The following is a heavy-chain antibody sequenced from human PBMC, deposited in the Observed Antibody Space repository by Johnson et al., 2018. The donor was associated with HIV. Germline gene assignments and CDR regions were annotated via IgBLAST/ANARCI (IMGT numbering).Heavy chain of an antibody. Sequence: QVQLVESGGGVVQPGRSLRVSCAASGFTFSSYGMHWVRQAPGQGLEWVALISFDGSNKYYADSVKGRFTIYRDNSKNTVYLQMSSLRSEDTAVYYCARDQRGYMCYHLLDDAFDIWGQGTMVTVSS. CDR2: ISFDGSNK. V-gene: IGHV3-30*03. CDR1: GFTFSSYG. CDR3: ARDQRGYMCYHLLDDAFDI. J-gene: IGHJ3*02. D-gene: IGHD5-12*01.